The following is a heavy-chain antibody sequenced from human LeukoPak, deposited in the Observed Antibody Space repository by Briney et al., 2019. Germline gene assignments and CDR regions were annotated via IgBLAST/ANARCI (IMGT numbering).Heavy chain of an antibody. CDR3: ARVLSGSGSLYYYYYYMDV. CDR1: GITVRSNY. Sequence: GGSLRLSCAASGITVRSNYMSWVRQAPGKGLEWVSVIYSGGRTHYAASVKGRFTISRDNSKNTLYLQMNSLRAKDTAVYYCARVLSGSGSLYYYYYYMDVWGKGTTVTISS. J-gene: IGHJ6*03. D-gene: IGHD3-10*01. CDR2: IYSGGRT. V-gene: IGHV3-66*01.